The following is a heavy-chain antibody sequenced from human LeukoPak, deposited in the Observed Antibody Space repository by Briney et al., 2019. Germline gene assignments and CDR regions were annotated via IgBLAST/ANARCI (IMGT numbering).Heavy chain of an antibody. Sequence: SQTLSLTCTVSGGSISSGGYYWSWIRQHPGKGLEWIGYIYYSGSTYNNPSLKSRVTISVDTSKNQFSLKLSSVTAADTAVYYCASTLGAVVVPAARPHWYFDLWGRGTLVTVSS. V-gene: IGHV4-31*03. CDR2: IYYSGST. D-gene: IGHD2-2*01. CDR3: ASTLGAVVVPAARPHWYFDL. J-gene: IGHJ2*01. CDR1: GGSISSGGYY.